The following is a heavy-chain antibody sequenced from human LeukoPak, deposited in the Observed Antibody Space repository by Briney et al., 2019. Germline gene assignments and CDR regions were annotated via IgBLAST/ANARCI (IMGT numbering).Heavy chain of an antibody. Sequence: PGGSLRLFCAASGFTVSSNYMSWVRQAPGKGLEWVSVIYSGGSTYYADSVKGRFTISRDNSKNTLYLQMNSLRAEDTAVYYCARVIAAAEIDYWGQGTLDTVSS. CDR1: GFTVSSNY. J-gene: IGHJ4*02. D-gene: IGHD6-13*01. CDR2: IYSGGST. CDR3: ARVIAAAEIDY. V-gene: IGHV3-66*02.